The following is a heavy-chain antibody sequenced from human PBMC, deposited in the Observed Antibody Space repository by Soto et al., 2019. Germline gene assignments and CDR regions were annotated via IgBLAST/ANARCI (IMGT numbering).Heavy chain of an antibody. D-gene: IGHD2-15*01. Sequence: PGGSLRLSCAASGFTFSSYGMHWVRQAPGKGLEWVAVIWYDGSNKYYADSVKGRFTISRDNSKNTLYLQMNSLRAEDTAVYYCARDSSRNPTQDNWFDPWGQGTLVTVSS. CDR2: IWYDGSNK. CDR3: ARDSSRNPTQDNWFDP. V-gene: IGHV3-33*01. J-gene: IGHJ5*02. CDR1: GFTFSSYG.